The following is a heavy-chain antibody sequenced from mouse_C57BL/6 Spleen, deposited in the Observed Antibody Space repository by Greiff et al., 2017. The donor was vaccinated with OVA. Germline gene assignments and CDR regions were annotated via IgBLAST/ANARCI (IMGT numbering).Heavy chain of an antibody. J-gene: IGHJ4*01. CDR1: GYTFTDYY. D-gene: IGHD1-2*01. V-gene: IGHV1-26*01. CDR2: INPNNGGT. Sequence: EVQLQQSGPELVKPGASVKLSCKASGYTFTDYYMNWVKQSHGKSLEWIGDINPNNGGTSYNQKFKGKATLTEDKSTSTAYMELRSLTSEDSAVYYCARDGPYYAMDYWGQGTSVTVSS. CDR3: ARDGPYYAMDY.